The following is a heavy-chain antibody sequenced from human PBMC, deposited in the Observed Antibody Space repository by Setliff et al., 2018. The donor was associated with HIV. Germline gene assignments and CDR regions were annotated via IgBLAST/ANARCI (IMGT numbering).Heavy chain of an antibody. D-gene: IGHD1-1*01. CDR3: ARSDSANWYVDY. V-gene: IGHV1-2*02. Sequence: ASVKVSCKTFGYRFTDFYVDWVRQAPGRGLEWMGWINPKSGATKNAQKFQGRVTMTRDTSINTAFLQWSSLKASDTAMFYCARSDSANWYVDYWGQGTLVTVSS. CDR2: INPKSGAT. CDR1: GYRFTDFY. J-gene: IGHJ4*02.